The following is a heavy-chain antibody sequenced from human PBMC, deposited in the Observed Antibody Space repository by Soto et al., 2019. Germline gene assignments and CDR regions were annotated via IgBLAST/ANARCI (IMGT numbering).Heavy chain of an antibody. CDR2: IIPIFGTA. Sequence: QVQLVQSGAEVKKPGSSVKVSCKASGGTFSSYAISWVRQAPGQGLEWMGGIIPIFGTANYAQKFQGRVTITAGDSTSTAYMELSSMRSEDTAVYYCARHVPAAGYYYGMDVWGQGTTVTVSS. J-gene: IGHJ6*02. CDR1: GGTFSSYA. V-gene: IGHV1-69*12. CDR3: ARHVPAAGYYYGMDV. D-gene: IGHD2-2*01.